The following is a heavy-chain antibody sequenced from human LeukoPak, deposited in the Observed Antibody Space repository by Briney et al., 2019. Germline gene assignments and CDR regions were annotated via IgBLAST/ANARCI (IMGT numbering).Heavy chain of an antibody. J-gene: IGHJ4*02. Sequence: PGGSLRLSCAASGFTFSSYGMSWVRQAPGKGLEWVSAIRGSGGGTYYADSVKGRFTISRDNSKNTLYLQMNSLRAEDTAVYYCAKDGGYCSGGSCYGIPVTTGDYWGQGTLVTASS. D-gene: IGHD2-15*01. CDR2: IRGSGGGT. CDR3: AKDGGYCSGGSCYGIPVTTGDY. V-gene: IGHV3-23*01. CDR1: GFTFSSYG.